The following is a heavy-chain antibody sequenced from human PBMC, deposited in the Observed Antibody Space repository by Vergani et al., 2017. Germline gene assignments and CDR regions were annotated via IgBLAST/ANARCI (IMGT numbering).Heavy chain of an antibody. CDR2: IYYRGST. Sequence: QLQLQESGPGLVKPSETLSLTCTVSGGSISSSSYYWGWIRQPPGKGLEWIGSIYYRGSTYYNQSLKSRVTISVDTSKNQFSRKLSSVTAADTAVYYCARTAVAGWYFALWGRGTLVTVSS. J-gene: IGHJ2*01. CDR3: ARTAVAGWYFAL. D-gene: IGHD6-13*01. CDR1: GGSISSSSYY. V-gene: IGHV4-39*01.